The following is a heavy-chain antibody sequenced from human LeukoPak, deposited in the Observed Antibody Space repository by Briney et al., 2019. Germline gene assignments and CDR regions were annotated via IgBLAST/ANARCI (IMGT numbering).Heavy chain of an antibody. CDR3: ASRVGNNWYVYYFDY. V-gene: IGHV4-4*02. Sequence: PGGSLRLSCAASGFTFSNYAMNWVRQAPGKGLEWIGEIYHSGSTNYNSSLKSRVTISVDKSKNQFSLKLNSVSAADTAVYYCASRVGNNWYVYYFDYWGQGTLVTVSS. D-gene: IGHD1-1*01. CDR2: IYHSGST. CDR1: GFTFSNYAM. J-gene: IGHJ4*02.